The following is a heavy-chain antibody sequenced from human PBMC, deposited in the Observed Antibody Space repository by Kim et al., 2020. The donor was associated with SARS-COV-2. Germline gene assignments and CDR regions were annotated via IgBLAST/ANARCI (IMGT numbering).Heavy chain of an antibody. CDR3: ARAQLETFYYGSGSYYNFDY. CDR1: GGTFSSYA. D-gene: IGHD3-10*01. V-gene: IGHV1-69*13. CDR2: IIPIFGTA. J-gene: IGHJ4*02. Sequence: SVKVSCKASGGTFSSYAISWVRQAPGQGLEWMGGIIPIFGTANYAQKFQGRVTITADESTSTAYMELSSLRSEDTAVFYCARAQLETFYYGSGSYYNFDYWGQGTLVTVSS.